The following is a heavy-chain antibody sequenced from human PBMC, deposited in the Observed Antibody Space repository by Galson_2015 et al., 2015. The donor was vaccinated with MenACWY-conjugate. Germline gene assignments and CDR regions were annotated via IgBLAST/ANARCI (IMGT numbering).Heavy chain of an antibody. CDR1: GFTFSNAW. V-gene: IGHV3-15*01. CDR3: TTDYFGQYFLDS. D-gene: IGHD2/OR15-2a*01. Sequence: SLRLSCAASGFTFSNAWMTWVRQAPGKGLEWVGRIKSKTHSGTPDYAAPVNGRFTISRDDSRNTVYLEMNGLKAEDTGLYYCTTDYFGQYFLDSWGQGTPVTVSS. J-gene: IGHJ4*02. CDR2: IKSKTHSGTP.